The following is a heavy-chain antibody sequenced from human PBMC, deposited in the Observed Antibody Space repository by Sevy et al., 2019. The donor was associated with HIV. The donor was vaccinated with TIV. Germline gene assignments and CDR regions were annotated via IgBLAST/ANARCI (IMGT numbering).Heavy chain of an antibody. CDR3: SRLRIVVAGTGYFDL. CDR1: GGSFSGYY. J-gene: IGHJ2*01. V-gene: IGHV4-34*01. Sequence: SETLSLSCAVYGGSFSGYYWSWIHQPPGKGLEWIGEISHSGGTNYNPSLKSRVTISADTSKNQFSLQLGSVTAADTAVYYCSRLRIVVAGTGYFDLWGRGTPVTVSS. CDR2: ISHSGGT. D-gene: IGHD6-19*01.